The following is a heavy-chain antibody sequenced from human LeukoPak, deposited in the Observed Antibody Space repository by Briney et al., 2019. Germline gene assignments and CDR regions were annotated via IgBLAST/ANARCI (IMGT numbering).Heavy chain of an antibody. Sequence: PGGPLRLSCAVSGFPFSRYAMSWARQARGKGLEWVSAISGSGGSTYYADSVKGRFTISRDNSKNTLYLQMNSLRAEDTAVYYCAKVKKDGDYSFGMDVWGQGTTVTVSS. D-gene: IGHD4-17*01. CDR2: ISGSGGST. CDR1: GFPFSRYA. V-gene: IGHV3-23*01. CDR3: AKVKKDGDYSFGMDV. J-gene: IGHJ6*02.